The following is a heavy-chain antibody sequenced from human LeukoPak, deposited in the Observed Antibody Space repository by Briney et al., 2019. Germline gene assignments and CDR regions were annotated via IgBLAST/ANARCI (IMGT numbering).Heavy chain of an antibody. CDR1: GGSLSSYY. CDR2: IYYSGST. D-gene: IGHD3-22*01. CDR3: ARVPYYYDSSGYYYSNAFDI. V-gene: IGHV4-59*01. Sequence: PSETLSLTCTVSGGSLSSYYWSWIRQPPGKGLEWIGYIYYSGSTNYNPSLKSRVTISVDTSKNQFSLKLSSVTAADTAVYYCARVPYYYDSSGYYYSNAFDIWGQGTMVTVSS. J-gene: IGHJ3*02.